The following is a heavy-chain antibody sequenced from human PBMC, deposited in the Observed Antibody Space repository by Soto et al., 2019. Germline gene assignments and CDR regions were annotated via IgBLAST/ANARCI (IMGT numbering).Heavy chain of an antibody. Sequence: SETLSLTCTVSGGSISSGGYYWSWIRQHPGKGLEWIGYIYYSGSTYYNPSLKSRVTISVDTSKNQFSLKLTSVTAADTAVYYCARGPGGDYSPYWRQGPLVTVSS. V-gene: IGHV4-31*03. D-gene: IGHD4-17*01. J-gene: IGHJ4*02. CDR3: ARGPGGDYSPY. CDR2: IYYSGST. CDR1: GGSISSGGYY.